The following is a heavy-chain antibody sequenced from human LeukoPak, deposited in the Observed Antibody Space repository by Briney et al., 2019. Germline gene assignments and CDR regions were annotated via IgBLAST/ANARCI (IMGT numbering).Heavy chain of an antibody. Sequence: SQTLSLTCAISGDSVSSNSAAWNWIRQSPSRGLEWLGRTYYRSKWYNDYAVSVKSRITINPDTSKNQFSLQLNSVTPEDTAVYYCARGSGSYYDSSGYYNYYYGMDVWGQGTTVTVSS. V-gene: IGHV6-1*01. J-gene: IGHJ6*02. CDR1: GDSVSSNSAA. CDR2: TYYRSKWYN. D-gene: IGHD3-22*01. CDR3: ARGSGSYYDSSGYYNYYYGMDV.